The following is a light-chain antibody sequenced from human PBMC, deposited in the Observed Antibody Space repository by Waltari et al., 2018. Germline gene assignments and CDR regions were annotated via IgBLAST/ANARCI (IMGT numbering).Light chain of an antibody. V-gene: IGKV3-20*01. CDR1: ESVSSTN. CDR3: QQYGRSPPVT. J-gene: IGKJ3*01. CDR2: SGS. Sequence: RASESVSSTNLAWYQQNAGHAPIYLIYSGSGRATGVLHRFSGSGSGTDFTLTISRLVPEDSAVYYCQQYGRSPPVTFGPGTKVDIK.